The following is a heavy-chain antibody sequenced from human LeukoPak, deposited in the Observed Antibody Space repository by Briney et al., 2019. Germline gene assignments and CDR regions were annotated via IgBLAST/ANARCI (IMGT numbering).Heavy chain of an antibody. D-gene: IGHD1-26*01. CDR2: IYNSGST. Sequence: SETLSLTCTVSGGSISSYSWNWIRQPPGKGLEWIGNIYNSGSTNYNPSFKSRVTMSVDTSKNHFSLKLSSVTAADTAVYYCARLYGNYWGYFDYWGPGTLVTVSS. V-gene: IGHV4-59*01. CDR3: ARLYGNYWGYFDY. J-gene: IGHJ4*02. CDR1: GGSISSYS.